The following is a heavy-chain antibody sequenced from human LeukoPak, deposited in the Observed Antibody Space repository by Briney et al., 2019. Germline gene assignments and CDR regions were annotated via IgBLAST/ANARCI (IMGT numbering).Heavy chain of an antibody. CDR1: GFTFSSNA. D-gene: IGHD1-26*01. J-gene: IGHJ4*02. Sequence: GGSLRLSCGVSGFTFSSNAMTWVRQAPGKGLEWVSAISGSGGSTYYADSVKGRFTISRDNSQNMVYLQMNNLRAEDTALYYCAKALEGATRPGYWGQGTLVTVSS. CDR3: AKALEGATRPGY. V-gene: IGHV3-23*01. CDR2: ISGSGGST.